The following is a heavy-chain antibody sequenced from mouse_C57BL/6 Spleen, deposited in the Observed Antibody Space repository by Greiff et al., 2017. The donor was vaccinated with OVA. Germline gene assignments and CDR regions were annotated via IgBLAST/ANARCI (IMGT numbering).Heavy chain of an antibody. CDR2: IDPEDGET. CDR3: ARSYGYDDAWFAY. V-gene: IGHV14-2*01. J-gene: IGHJ3*01. CDR1: GFNIKDYY. D-gene: IGHD2-2*01. Sequence: VQLQQSGAELVKPGASVKLSCTASGFNIKDYYMHWVKQRTEQGLEWIGRIDPEDGETKSALKFQGKATITADTSSNTAYLQLSSLTSEDTAVYYCARSYGYDDAWFAYWGQGTLVTVSA.